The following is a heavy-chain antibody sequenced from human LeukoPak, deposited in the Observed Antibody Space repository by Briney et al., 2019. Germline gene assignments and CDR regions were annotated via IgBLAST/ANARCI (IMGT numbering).Heavy chain of an antibody. J-gene: IGHJ6*03. CDR3: ASRYCSGGNCFSRDYYYYYMDV. V-gene: IGHV1-69*13. CDR2: IIPIFGTA. D-gene: IGHD2-15*01. Sequence: ASVKVSCKASGGSFRNYGITWVRQAPGQRLEWMGGIIPIFGTANYAQKFQGRVTITADESTRTAYMELSSLRSEDTAVYYCASRYCSGGNCFSRDYYYYYMDVRGKGTTVTVSS. CDR1: GGSFRNYG.